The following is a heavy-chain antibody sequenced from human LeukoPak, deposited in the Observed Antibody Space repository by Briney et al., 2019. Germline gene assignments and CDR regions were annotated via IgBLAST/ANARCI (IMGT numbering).Heavy chain of an antibody. Sequence: ASVKVSCKASGYTFTSYDINWVRQAPGQGLEWMGWMNPNSGNTGYAQKFQGRVTMTRNTSISTAYMELSSLRSEDTAVYYSARGLTIFGVIIIGAFDIWGQGTMVTVSS. V-gene: IGHV1-8*01. CDR3: ARGLTIFGVIIIGAFDI. J-gene: IGHJ3*02. D-gene: IGHD3-3*01. CDR1: GYTFTSYD. CDR2: MNPNSGNT.